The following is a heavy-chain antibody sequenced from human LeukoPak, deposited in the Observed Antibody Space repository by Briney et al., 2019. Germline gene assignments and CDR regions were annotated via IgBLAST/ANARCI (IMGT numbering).Heavy chain of an antibody. D-gene: IGHD3-10*01. J-gene: IGHJ4*02. CDR1: GGSFSGYY. CDR2: INHSGST. CDR3: ARVYLWFGEWTFDC. V-gene: IGHV4-34*01. Sequence: SETLSLTCAVYGGSFSGYYWSWIRQPLGKGLEWIGEINHSGSTNYNPSLKSRVTISVDTSKNQFSLKLSSVTAADTAVYYCARVYLWFGEWTFDCWGREPWSPSPQ.